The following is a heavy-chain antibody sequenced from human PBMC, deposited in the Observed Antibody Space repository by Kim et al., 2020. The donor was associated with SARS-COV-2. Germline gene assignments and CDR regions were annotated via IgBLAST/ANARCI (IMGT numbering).Heavy chain of an antibody. CDR2: INHSGST. CDR1: GGSFSGDF. J-gene: IGHJ6*03. V-gene: IGHV4-34*01. Sequence: SETLSLTCAVYGGSFSGDFWSWIRQPPGKGLEWIGEINHSGSTNYNPSLKSRVTISVDTSKNHFSLKLSSVTAADTAVYYCARGCRDYSIGWGPVPGYYMDVWGKGTTVTVSS. D-gene: IGHD4-4*01. CDR3: ARGCRDYSIGWGPVPGYYMDV.